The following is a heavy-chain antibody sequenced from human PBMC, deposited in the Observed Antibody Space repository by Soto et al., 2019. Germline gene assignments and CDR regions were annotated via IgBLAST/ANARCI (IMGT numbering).Heavy chain of an antibody. CDR3: ARALWGGYYYGSGSYKSRPKTFDY. D-gene: IGHD3-10*01. CDR1: GYTFTSYG. V-gene: IGHV1-18*04. CDR2: ISAYNGNT. Sequence: GASVKVSCKASGYTFTSYGISWVRQAPGQGLEWMGWISAYNGNTNYAQKLQGRVTMTTDTSTSTAYMELRSLRSDDTAVYYCARALWGGYYYGSGSYKSRPKTFDYWGQGTLVTVSS. J-gene: IGHJ4*02.